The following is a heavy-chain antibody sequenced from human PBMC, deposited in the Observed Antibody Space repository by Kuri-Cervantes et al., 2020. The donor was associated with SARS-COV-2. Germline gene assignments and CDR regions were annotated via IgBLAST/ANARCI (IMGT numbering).Heavy chain of an antibody. D-gene: IGHD3-10*01. V-gene: IGHV3-21*01. CDR2: ISSSSSYI. CDR3: ARDRWFGESLTYYYYMDV. Sequence: GESLKISCAASGFTFSSYSMNWVRQAPGKGLEWVSSISSSSSYIYYADSVKGRFTISRDNAKNSLYLQMNSLRAEDTAVYYCARDRWFGESLTYYYYMDVWGKGTTVTVSS. J-gene: IGHJ6*03. CDR1: GFTFSSYS.